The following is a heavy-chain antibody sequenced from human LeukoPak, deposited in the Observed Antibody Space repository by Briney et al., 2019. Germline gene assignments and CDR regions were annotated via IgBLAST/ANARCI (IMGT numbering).Heavy chain of an antibody. J-gene: IGHJ4*02. CDR3: ATATTIFGVVDDY. Sequence: ASVKVSCKASGYTFTSYGISWVRQAPGQGLEWMGLISAYNGNTNYAQKLQGRVTMTTDTSTSTAYMELRSLRSDAAAVYYCATATTIFGVVDDYWGQGTLVTVSS. CDR1: GYTFTSYG. V-gene: IGHV1-18*01. CDR2: ISAYNGNT. D-gene: IGHD3-3*01.